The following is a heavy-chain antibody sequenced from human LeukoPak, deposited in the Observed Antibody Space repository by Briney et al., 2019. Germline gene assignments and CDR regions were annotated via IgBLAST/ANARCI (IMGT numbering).Heavy chain of an antibody. J-gene: IGHJ6*02. Sequence: ASVRVSCKASGGTFSSYGISWVRQAPGQGLEWMGWISAYNGNTNYAQKLQGRVTMTTDTSTSTAYMELRSLRSDDTAVYYCARDCSSTSCYASWYYYGMDVWGQGTTVTVSS. V-gene: IGHV1-18*01. CDR3: ARDCSSTSCYASWYYYGMDV. CDR1: GGTFSSYG. CDR2: ISAYNGNT. D-gene: IGHD2-2*01.